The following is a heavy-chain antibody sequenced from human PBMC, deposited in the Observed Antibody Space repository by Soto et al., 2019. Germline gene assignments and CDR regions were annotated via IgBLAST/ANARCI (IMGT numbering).Heavy chain of an antibody. V-gene: IGHV4-39*01. CDR3: ATGPDTFHPAGHYVNWLDX. J-gene: IGHJ5*02. CDR1: GASFTSSNNY. CDR2: TYYVVMT. D-gene: IGHD3-9*01. Sequence: LSLACTVSGASFTSSNNYWGWIRQPPGKGLEWIASTYYVVMTYYTPSLMSRVTISIDTSTSQFSLRLNYVTAADTAVYYCATGPDTFHPAGHYVNWLDXWGQGTLLTLSX.